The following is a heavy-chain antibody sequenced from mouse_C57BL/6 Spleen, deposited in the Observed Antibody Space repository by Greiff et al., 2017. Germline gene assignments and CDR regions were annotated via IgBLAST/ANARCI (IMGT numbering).Heavy chain of an antibody. CDR2: IDPSDSYT. CDR1: GYTFTSYW. J-gene: IGHJ3*01. CDR3: ARSPMGLRSAWFAY. V-gene: IGHV1-50*01. Sequence: VQLQQPGAELVKPGASVKLSCKASGYTFTSYWMQWVKQRPGQGLEWIGEIDPSDSYTNYNQKFKGKATLTVDTSSSTAYMQLSSLTSEDSAVYYCARSPMGLRSAWFAYWGQGTLVTVSA. D-gene: IGHD2-4*01.